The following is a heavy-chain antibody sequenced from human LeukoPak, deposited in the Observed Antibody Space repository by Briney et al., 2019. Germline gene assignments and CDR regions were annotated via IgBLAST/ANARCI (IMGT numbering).Heavy chain of an antibody. V-gene: IGHV1-69*01. Sequence: ASVKASCKASGGTFSSYAISWVRQAPGQGLEWMGGIIPIFGTANYAQKFQGRVTITADESTSTAYMELSSLRSEDTAVYYCARGGWELRPDRYYMDVWGKGTTVTVSS. D-gene: IGHD1-26*01. J-gene: IGHJ6*03. CDR1: GGTFSSYA. CDR3: ARGGWELRPDRYYMDV. CDR2: IIPIFGTA.